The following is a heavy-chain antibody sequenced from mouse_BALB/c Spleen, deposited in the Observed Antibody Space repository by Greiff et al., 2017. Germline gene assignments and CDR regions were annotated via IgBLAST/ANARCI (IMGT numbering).Heavy chain of an antibody. CDR1: GFAFSSYD. V-gene: IGHV5-12-1*01. CDR2: ISSGGGST. J-gene: IGHJ2*01. CDR3: ARHPVAFDY. Sequence: DVQLVESGGGLVKPGGSLKLSCAASGFAFSSYDMSWVRQTPEKRLEWVAYISSGGGSTYYPDTVKGRFTISRDNAKNTLYLQMSSLKSEDTAMYYCARHPVAFDYWGQGTTLTVSS.